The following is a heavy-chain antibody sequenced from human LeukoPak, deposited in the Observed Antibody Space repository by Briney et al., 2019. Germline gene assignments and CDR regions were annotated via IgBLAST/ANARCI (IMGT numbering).Heavy chain of an antibody. CDR1: GGSISSYY. D-gene: IGHD1-26*01. J-gene: IGHJ5*02. Sequence: SETLSLTCTVSGGSISSYYWSWIRQPAGKGLEWIGRIYTSGSTNYNPSLKSRVTMSVDTSKNQFSLKLSSVTAADTAVYYCARDVKWELVRWFDPWGQGALVTVSS. V-gene: IGHV4-4*07. CDR3: ARDVKWELVRWFDP. CDR2: IYTSGST.